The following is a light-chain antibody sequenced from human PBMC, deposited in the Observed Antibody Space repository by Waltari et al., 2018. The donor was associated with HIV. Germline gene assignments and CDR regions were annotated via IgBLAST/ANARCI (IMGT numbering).Light chain of an antibody. J-gene: IGLJ2*01. V-gene: IGLV2-8*01. Sequence: QSALTQPPSASGSPGQSVTISCTGTSTDVPTYNYVPWYQQHPGEAPKILIYEVNKRPSGGPDRFSGSKSGNTASLTVSGLQADDEADYYCTSYEGKNNLVFGGGTKLTVL. CDR1: STDVPTYNY. CDR3: TSYEGKNNLV. CDR2: EVN.